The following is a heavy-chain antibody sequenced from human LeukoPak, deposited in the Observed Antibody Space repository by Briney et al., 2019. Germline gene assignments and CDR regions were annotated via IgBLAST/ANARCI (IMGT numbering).Heavy chain of an antibody. Sequence: SVKVSCKASGGTFSSYAISWVRQAPGQGLEWMGGIIPIFGTANYAQKFQGRVTITTDESTSTAYMGLSSLRSEDTAVYYCARAPYNWNYEPHYYYYMDVWGKGTTVTVSS. J-gene: IGHJ6*03. CDR1: GGTFSSYA. V-gene: IGHV1-69*05. D-gene: IGHD1-7*01. CDR3: ARAPYNWNYEPHYYYYMDV. CDR2: IIPIFGTA.